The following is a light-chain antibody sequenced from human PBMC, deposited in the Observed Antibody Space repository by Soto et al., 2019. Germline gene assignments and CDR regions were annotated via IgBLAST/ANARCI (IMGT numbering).Light chain of an antibody. V-gene: IGKV1-5*01. J-gene: IGKJ1*01. CDR3: QQYNSYSKT. CDR2: DAS. Sequence: DIQMTQSPSSLSASVGDRVTITCRASQSISNWLAWYQRKPGKAPKLLIYDASSLESGVPSRFSGSGSGTEFTLTISSLQPDDFATYYCQQYNSYSKTFGQGTKVDIK. CDR1: QSISNW.